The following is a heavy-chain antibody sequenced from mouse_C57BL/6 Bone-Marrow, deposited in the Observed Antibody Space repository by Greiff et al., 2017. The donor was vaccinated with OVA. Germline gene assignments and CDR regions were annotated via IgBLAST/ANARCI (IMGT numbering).Heavy chain of an antibody. D-gene: IGHD1-2*01. Sequence: EVQLQESGAELVRPGASVKLSCTASGFNIKDDYMHWVKQRPEQGLEWIGWIDPENGDTEYASKFQGKATITADTSSNTAYLQLSSLTSEDTAVYYCTIYYGDYWGQGTTLTVSS. V-gene: IGHV14-4*01. CDR2: IDPENGDT. CDR1: GFNIKDDY. CDR3: TIYYGDY. J-gene: IGHJ2*01.